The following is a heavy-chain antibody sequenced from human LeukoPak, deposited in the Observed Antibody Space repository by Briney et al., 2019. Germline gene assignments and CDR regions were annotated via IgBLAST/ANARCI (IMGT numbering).Heavy chain of an antibody. J-gene: IGHJ6*02. Sequence: ASVKVSCKASGYTFTSYGINWVRQATGQGLEWMGWMNPNSGNTGYAQKFQGRVTMTRNTSISTAYMELSSLRSEDTAVYYCARSCSSTSCFWDYYYYYGMDVWGQGTTVTVSS. V-gene: IGHV1-8*02. CDR2: MNPNSGNT. CDR1: GYTFTSYG. D-gene: IGHD2-2*01. CDR3: ARSCSSTSCFWDYYYYYGMDV.